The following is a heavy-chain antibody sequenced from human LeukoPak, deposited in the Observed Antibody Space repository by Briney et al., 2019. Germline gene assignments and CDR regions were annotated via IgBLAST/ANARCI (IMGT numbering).Heavy chain of an antibody. CDR2: MNPNTGNT. CDR1: AYTFTNYD. J-gene: IGHJ5*02. D-gene: IGHD2-15*01. Sequence: ASVKVSCKASAYTFTNYDTNWVRQATGQGLEWMGWMNPNTGNTGYAQKFQGRITISRNTSINTAYMELSSLRSEDTAIYYCARVRPTKGYCTGGRCHSEHYNWFDPWGQGTLVTVSS. V-gene: IGHV1-8*01. CDR3: ARVRPTKGYCTGGRCHSEHYNWFDP.